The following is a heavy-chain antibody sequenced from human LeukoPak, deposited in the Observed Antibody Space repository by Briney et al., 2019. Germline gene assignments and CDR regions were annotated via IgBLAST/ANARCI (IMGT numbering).Heavy chain of an antibody. CDR1: GGTFSSYA. CDR2: IIPIFGTA. J-gene: IGHJ6*04. D-gene: IGHD4-17*01. Sequence: SVKVSCKASGGTFSSYAISWGRQAPGQGLEWMGGIIPIFGTANYAQKFQGRVTITADKSTSTAYMELSSLRSEDTAVYYCARNPHDYGDYSYYYYYGMDVWGKGTTVTVSS. CDR3: ARNPHDYGDYSYYYYYGMDV. V-gene: IGHV1-69*06.